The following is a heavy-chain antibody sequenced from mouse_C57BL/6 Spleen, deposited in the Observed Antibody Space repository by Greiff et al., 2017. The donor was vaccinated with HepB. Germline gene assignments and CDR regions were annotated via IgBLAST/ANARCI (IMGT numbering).Heavy chain of an antibody. CDR3: ARGTMVTTGNWFAY. J-gene: IGHJ3*01. V-gene: IGHV1-80*01. CDR1: GYAFSSYW. D-gene: IGHD2-2*01. Sequence: QLQQSGAELVKPGASVKISCKASGYAFSSYWLNWVKQRPGKGLEWIGQIYPGDGDTNYNGKFKGKATLTADKSSSTAYMQLSSLTAEDSAVYVCARGTMVTTGNWFAYWGQGTLVTVSA. CDR2: IYPGDGDT.